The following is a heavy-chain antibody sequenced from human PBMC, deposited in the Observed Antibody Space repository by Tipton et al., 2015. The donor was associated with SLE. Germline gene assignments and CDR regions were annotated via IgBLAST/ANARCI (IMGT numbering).Heavy chain of an antibody. D-gene: IGHD2-2*01. V-gene: IGHV4-34*01. J-gene: IGHJ6*03. Sequence: LRLSCAVYGGSFSGYYWSWIRQPPGKGLEWIGEINHSGSTNYNPPPKSRVTITVDTSKNQFSLKLSSVTAADTAVYYCSGGRSTSLPMDVWGKGTTVTVSS. CDR3: SGGRSTSLPMDV. CDR1: GGSFSGYY. CDR2: INHSGST.